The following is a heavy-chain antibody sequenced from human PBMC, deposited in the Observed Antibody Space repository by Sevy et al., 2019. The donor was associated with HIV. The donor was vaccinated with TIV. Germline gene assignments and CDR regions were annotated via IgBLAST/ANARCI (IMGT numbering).Heavy chain of an antibody. J-gene: IGHJ4*02. D-gene: IGHD3-10*01. V-gene: IGHV3-30*18. CDR3: AKVWFGELLTSHFDY. Sequence: GGSLRLSCAASGFTFSSYGMHWVRQAPGKGLEWVAVISYDGSNKYYADSVKGRFTISRDNSKNALYLQMNSLRAEDTVVYYCAKVWFGELLTSHFDYWGQGTLVTVSS. CDR2: ISYDGSNK. CDR1: GFTFSSYG.